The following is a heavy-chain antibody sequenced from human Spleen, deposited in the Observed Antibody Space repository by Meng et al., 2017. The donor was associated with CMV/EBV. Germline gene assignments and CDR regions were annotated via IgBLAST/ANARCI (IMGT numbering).Heavy chain of an antibody. CDR1: GFTFTSYY. V-gene: IGHV1-46*01. CDR2: INPSDGST. J-gene: IGHJ4*02. CDR3: AREDSSVAGTAFDS. D-gene: IGHD6-19*01. Sequence: KTSGFTFTSYYMHWVRQAPGLGLEWMGRINPSDGSTKYARRLQGRVTMPRDTSTSTVYMELSSLRSEDTAIYYCAREDSSVAGTAFDSWGQGTLVTVSS.